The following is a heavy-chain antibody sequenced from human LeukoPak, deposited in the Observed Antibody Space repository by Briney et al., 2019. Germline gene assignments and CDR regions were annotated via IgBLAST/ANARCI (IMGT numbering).Heavy chain of an antibody. D-gene: IGHD2-21*02. CDR1: GFTFSNHG. J-gene: IGHJ4*02. CDR3: ARDRLEAVTDDDYFDY. CDR2: IWYDGSNK. V-gene: IGHV3-33*01. Sequence: GGSLRLSCAASGFTFSNHGMHWVRQAPGKGPEWVALIWYDGSNKYYGDSVKGRFTISRDNSKNTVYLQMNSLRAEDTGVYYCARDRLEAVTDDDYFDYWGQGTLVTVSS.